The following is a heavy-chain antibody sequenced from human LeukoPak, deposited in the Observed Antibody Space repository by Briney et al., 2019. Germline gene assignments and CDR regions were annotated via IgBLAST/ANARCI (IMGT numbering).Heavy chain of an antibody. CDR3: ARGRYCSGGNCYANYFDP. Sequence: GASVKVSCRGSGYTFTGYYIHWVRQAPGQGLEWMGWINPNSGGTDYAQKFQGRVTMTRDTSISTAYVELSSLRSDDTAVYYCARGRYCSGGNCYANYFDPWGQGTLVTVSS. D-gene: IGHD2-15*01. V-gene: IGHV1-2*02. CDR2: INPNSGGT. CDR1: GYTFTGYY. J-gene: IGHJ5*02.